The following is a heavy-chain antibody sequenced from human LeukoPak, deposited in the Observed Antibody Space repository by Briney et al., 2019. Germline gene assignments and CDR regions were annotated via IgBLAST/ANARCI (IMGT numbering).Heavy chain of an antibody. CDR2: ISYDGSNK. J-gene: IGHJ4*02. CDR3: FVFYFDY. Sequence: PGRSLRLSCAASGLTFSSYAMHWVRQAPGKGLEWVAVISYDGSNKYYADSVKGRFTISRDNSKNTLYLQMNSLRAEDTAVYYCFVFYFDYWGQGTLVTVSS. V-gene: IGHV3-30*04. D-gene: IGHD2-21*01. CDR1: GLTFSSYA.